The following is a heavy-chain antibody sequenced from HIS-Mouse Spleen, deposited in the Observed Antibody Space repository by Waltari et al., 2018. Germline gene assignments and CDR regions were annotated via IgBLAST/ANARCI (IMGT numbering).Heavy chain of an antibody. J-gene: IGHJ2*01. CDR1: GGSISSSSYY. V-gene: IGHV4-39*07. D-gene: IGHD6-13*01. Sequence: QLQLQESGPGLVKPSETLSLTRTVSGGSISSSSYYWGWIRQPPGKGLEWIGSIYYSRSTYYNPSLKSRVTISVDTSKNQCSLKLSSVTAADTAMYYCAREIPYSSSWYDWYFDLWGRGTLVTVSS. CDR3: AREIPYSSSWYDWYFDL. CDR2: IYYSRST.